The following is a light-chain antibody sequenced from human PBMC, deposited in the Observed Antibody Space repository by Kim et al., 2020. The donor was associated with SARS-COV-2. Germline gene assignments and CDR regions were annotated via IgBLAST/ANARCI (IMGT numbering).Light chain of an antibody. J-gene: IGLJ3*02. V-gene: IGLV1-44*01. CDR1: SSNIGSNT. CDR2: TNN. CDR3: ATWDDSLNGVV. Sequence: GQRITISCSGNSSNIGSNTVNWYQQLPGTAPKLLIYTNNQRPSGVPDRFSGSKSGTSASLAISGLQSDDEADYYCATWDDSLNGVVFGGGTQLTVL.